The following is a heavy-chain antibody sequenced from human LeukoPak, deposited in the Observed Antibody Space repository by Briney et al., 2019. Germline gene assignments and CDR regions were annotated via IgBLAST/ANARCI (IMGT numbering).Heavy chain of an antibody. CDR1: GFTFSSYA. CDR3: ARDLPVAVAGFTFDY. J-gene: IGHJ4*02. CDR2: ISSNGGST. V-gene: IGHV3-64*01. D-gene: IGHD6-19*01. Sequence: PGGSLRLSCAAFGFTFSSYAMHWVRQAPGKGLEYVSAISSNGGSTYYANSVKGRFTISRDNSKNTLYLQMGSLRAEDMAVYYCARDLPVAVAGFTFDYWGQGTLVTVSS.